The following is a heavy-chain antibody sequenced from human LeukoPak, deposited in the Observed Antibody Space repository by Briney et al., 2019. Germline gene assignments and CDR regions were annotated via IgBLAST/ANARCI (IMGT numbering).Heavy chain of an antibody. V-gene: IGHV3-74*01. CDR3: APLVAGGY. Sequence: GGSLRLSCAVSGFTLSSYWMHWVRQAPGKGLVWVSVINTDGSSTSYADSVKGRFTISRDNAKNTLYLQMNSLRAEDTAVYYCAPLVAGGYWGRGTLVTVSS. CDR1: GFTLSSYW. CDR2: INTDGSST. J-gene: IGHJ4*02. D-gene: IGHD2-15*01.